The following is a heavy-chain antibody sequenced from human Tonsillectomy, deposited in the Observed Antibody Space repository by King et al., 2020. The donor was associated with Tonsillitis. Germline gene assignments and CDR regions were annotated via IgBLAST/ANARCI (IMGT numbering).Heavy chain of an antibody. V-gene: IGHV4-34*01. CDR2: INQSGSI. CDR3: ALGQSRGNYYYYGMDV. CDR1: GGSFSGYY. Sequence: VQLQQWGAGLLKPSETLSLTCAVYGGSFSGYYWSWIRQPPGKGLEWIGEINQSGSINYNPSLKSGVTISVDTSKNQFSLKPSSVTAADTAVYYCALGQSRGNYYYYGMDVWGQGTTVTVSS. J-gene: IGHJ6*02.